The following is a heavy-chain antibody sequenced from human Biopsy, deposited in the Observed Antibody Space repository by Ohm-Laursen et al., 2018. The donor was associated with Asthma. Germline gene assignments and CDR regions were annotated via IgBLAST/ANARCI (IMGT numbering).Heavy chain of an antibody. J-gene: IGHJ5*02. CDR2: IHSSGNT. CDR3: ARGSRHSSGWYHWFDP. Sequence: TLSLTCRVSGFSLSSGGYYWTWIRQHPGKGLEWIGYIHSSGNTYYKSSLRSRITISADTSKNQFSLNLRSVTAADSAVYHCARGSRHSSGWYHWFDPWGQGTPVTVSS. V-gene: IGHV4-31*03. D-gene: IGHD6-19*01. CDR1: GFSLSSGGYY.